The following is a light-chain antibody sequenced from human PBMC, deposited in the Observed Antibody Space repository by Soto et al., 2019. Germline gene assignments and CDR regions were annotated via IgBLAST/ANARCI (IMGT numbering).Light chain of an antibody. J-gene: IGKJ1*01. CDR1: QSVTSRY. V-gene: IGKV3D-20*02. CDR2: GAS. Sequence: IVLTQSPGTLSLSPGERATLSCRASQSVTSRYLAWYRQKPGQAPRLLIFGASIRDTGIPDRFSGSGSGTDFTLTISSLEPEDFAVYYCQQRNIWPPVTFGQGTKVDI. CDR3: QQRNIWPPVT.